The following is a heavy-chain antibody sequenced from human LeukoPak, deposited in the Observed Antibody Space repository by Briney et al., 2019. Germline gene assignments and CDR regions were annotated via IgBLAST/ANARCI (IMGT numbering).Heavy chain of an antibody. Sequence: GGSLRLSCATSEFTFSSYAMNWVRQAPGKGLEWVSSIHYNGDSTYYADSVKGRFTISRDNSKNTLYLQMNSLRVEDTAVYYCAKVIREVDMSHDYWGQGALITVSS. CDR1: EFTFSSYA. CDR2: IHYNGDST. V-gene: IGHV3-23*01. CDR3: AKVIREVDMSHDY. J-gene: IGHJ4*02. D-gene: IGHD5-24*01.